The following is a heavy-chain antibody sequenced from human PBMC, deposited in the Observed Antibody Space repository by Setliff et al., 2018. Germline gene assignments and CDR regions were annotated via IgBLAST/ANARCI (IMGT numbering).Heavy chain of an antibody. CDR1: GGSISSGGYY. CDR2: IYTSGST. D-gene: IGHD5-18*01. Sequence: SETLSLTCTGSGGSISSGGYYWSWIRQPAGKGLEWIGRIYTSGSTNYNPSLKSRVTISVDTSKNQFSLKLSSVTAADTAVYYCARGKSVTASNWFDPWGQGTLVTVSS. V-gene: IGHV4-61*02. CDR3: ARGKSVTASNWFDP. J-gene: IGHJ5*02.